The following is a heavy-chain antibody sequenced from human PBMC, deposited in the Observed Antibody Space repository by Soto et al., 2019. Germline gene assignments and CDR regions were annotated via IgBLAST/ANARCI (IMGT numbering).Heavy chain of an antibody. J-gene: IGHJ5*02. Sequence: SETLSLTCTVSGGSISSYYWSWIRQPPGKGLEWIGYIYYSGSTNYNPSLKSRVTISVDTSKNQFSLKLSSVTAADTAVYYCERSKYYDFWRGYYGNWFDTWGQGTLVTVSS. CDR3: ERSKYYDFWRGYYGNWFDT. V-gene: IGHV4-59*01. CDR2: IYYSGST. D-gene: IGHD3-3*01. CDR1: GGSISSYY.